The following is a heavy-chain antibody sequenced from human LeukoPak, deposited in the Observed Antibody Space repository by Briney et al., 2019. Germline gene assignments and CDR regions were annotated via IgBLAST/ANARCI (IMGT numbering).Heavy chain of an antibody. V-gene: IGHV3-23*01. D-gene: IGHD2-2*01. Sequence: GGSLRLSCAASGFTFKRYAMSWVRQAPGKGLEWVSAISGGGGSTYNADSVKGRFSVSRYNPKNTLYLQMNSLRAEDTAVYYCATGLVSYCSSTSCLNPYFDYWGQGTLVTVSS. J-gene: IGHJ4*02. CDR1: GFTFKRYA. CDR2: ISGGGGST. CDR3: ATGLVSYCSSTSCLNPYFDY.